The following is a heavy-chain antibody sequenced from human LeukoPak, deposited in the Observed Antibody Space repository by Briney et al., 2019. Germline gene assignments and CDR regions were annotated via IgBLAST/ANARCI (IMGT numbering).Heavy chain of an antibody. CDR2: IYWNDDK. V-gene: IGHV2-5*01. CDR3: AHSTPIFGVRVWFDP. Sequence: ESGPTLVKPTQTLTLTCTFSGFSLSTSGVGVGWIRQPPGKALEWLALIYWNDDKCYSPSLKSRLTITKDTSKNQVVLTMTNMDPVDTATYYCAHSTPIFGVRVWFDPWGQGTLVTVSS. CDR1: GFSLSTSGVG. J-gene: IGHJ5*02. D-gene: IGHD3-3*01.